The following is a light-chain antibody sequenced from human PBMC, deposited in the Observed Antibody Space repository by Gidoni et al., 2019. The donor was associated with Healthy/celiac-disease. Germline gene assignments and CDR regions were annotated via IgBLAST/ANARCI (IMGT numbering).Light chain of an antibody. CDR1: QGISSY. V-gene: IGKV1-9*01. Sequence: DIQLTQSPSFLSASVGDRVTITCRASQGISSYLAWYQQKPGKAPKLLIYAASTLQSGVPSRFSGSGSGTEFTLTISSLQPEDCATYYCQQLNSYPPTFGQXTKLEIK. CDR3: QQLNSYPPT. J-gene: IGKJ2*01. CDR2: AAS.